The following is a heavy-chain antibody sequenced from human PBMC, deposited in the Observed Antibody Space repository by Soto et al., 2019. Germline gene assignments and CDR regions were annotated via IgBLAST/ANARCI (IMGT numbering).Heavy chain of an antibody. Sequence: SETLSLICSVSGAALNSGNYYWSWIRQVPGKGLEWIGHIYVTGAVDYNPSLRDRITISQDTSERQFSLNLRLVTAADTAVYYCARLRIATNNYKWFDPWGQGTLVTVSS. D-gene: IGHD2-21*01. CDR3: ARLRIATNNYKWFDP. CDR2: IYVTGAV. CDR1: GAALNSGNYY. J-gene: IGHJ5*02. V-gene: IGHV4-31*03.